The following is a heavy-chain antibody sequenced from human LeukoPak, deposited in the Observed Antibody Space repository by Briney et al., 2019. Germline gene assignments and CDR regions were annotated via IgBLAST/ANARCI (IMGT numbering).Heavy chain of an antibody. CDR1: GASISSSS. J-gene: IGHJ6*03. CDR3: ARRIYSGTVRHLLYSFMDV. CDR2: ISNNGKT. Sequence: SETLSLTCTVSGASISSSSWTWIRQSPGKGLESLGFISNNGKTKYKSSFEGRVSMSLDTSKSQSSLTLSSVTAADTAVYFCARRIYSGTVRHLLYSFMDVWGKGTTVIVS. D-gene: IGHD2-21*01. V-gene: IGHV4-59*08.